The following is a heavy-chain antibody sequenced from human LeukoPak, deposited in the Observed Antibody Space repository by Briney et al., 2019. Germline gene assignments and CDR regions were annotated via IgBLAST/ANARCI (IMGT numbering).Heavy chain of an antibody. CDR2: IYSGGST. CDR3: ARDSADCSSTSCSWYYYYYMDV. V-gene: IGHV3-66*02. Sequence: GGYLRLSCAASGFTVSSNYMSWVRQAPGKGLEWVSVIYSGGSTYYADSVKGRFTISRDNSKNTLYLQMNSLRAEDTAVYYCARDSADCSSTSCSWYYYYYMDVWGKGTTVTVSS. D-gene: IGHD2-2*01. CDR1: GFTVSSNY. J-gene: IGHJ6*03.